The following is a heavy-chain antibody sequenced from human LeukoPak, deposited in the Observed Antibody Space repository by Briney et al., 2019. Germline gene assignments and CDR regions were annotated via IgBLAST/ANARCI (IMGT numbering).Heavy chain of an antibody. V-gene: IGHV3-23*01. CDR2: ISGSGGST. CDR1: GFTFSEYA. J-gene: IGHJ4*02. Sequence: GGSLRLSCAVTGFTFSEYAMSWVRQAPGKGLEWVSAISGSGGSTYYADSVKGRFTISRDNSKNTLYLQMNSLRAEDTAVYYCAKDRQYSYGSYFDYWGQGTLVTVSS. D-gene: IGHD5-18*01. CDR3: AKDRQYSYGSYFDY.